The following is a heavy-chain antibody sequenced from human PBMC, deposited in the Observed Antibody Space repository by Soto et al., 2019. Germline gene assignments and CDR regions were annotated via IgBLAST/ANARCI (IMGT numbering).Heavy chain of an antibody. CDR1: GGTFSSYA. J-gene: IGHJ4*02. CDR2: IIPIFGTA. CDR3: AREADYSSGSTD. V-gene: IGHV1-69*13. D-gene: IGHD6-19*01. Sequence: SVKVSCKASGGTFSSYAISWVRQAPGQGLEWMGGIIPIFGTANYAQKFQGRVTITADESTSTAYMELSSLRSEDTAVYYCAREADYSSGSTDWGQGTLVTVSS.